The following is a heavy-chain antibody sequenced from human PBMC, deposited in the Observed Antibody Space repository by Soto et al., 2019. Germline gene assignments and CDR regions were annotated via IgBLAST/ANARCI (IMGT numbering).Heavy chain of an antibody. V-gene: IGHV4-39*01. Sequence: PSETLSLTCTVSGGSISSSSYYWGWIRQPPGKGLEWIGSIYYSGSTYYNPSLKSRVTISVDTSKNQFSLKLSSVTAADTAVYYCATNWNDERNWFDPWGQGTLVTVSS. CDR1: GGSISSSSYY. J-gene: IGHJ5*02. CDR2: IYYSGST. CDR3: ATNWNDERNWFDP. D-gene: IGHD1-20*01.